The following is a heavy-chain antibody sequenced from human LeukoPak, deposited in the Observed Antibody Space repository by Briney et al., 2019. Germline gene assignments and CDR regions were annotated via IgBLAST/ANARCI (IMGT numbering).Heavy chain of an antibody. CDR1: GFTFDDYG. V-gene: IGHV3-20*04. CDR3: ARQNGGAEYGDYGH. D-gene: IGHD4-17*01. J-gene: IGHJ4*02. Sequence: PGGSLRLSCAASGFTFDDYGMSWVRQAPGKGLGWVSGINWNGGSTGYADSVKGRSTISRDNAKNSLYLQMTSLRAEDTALYYCARQNGGAEYGDYGHWGQGILVTVSS. CDR2: INWNGGST.